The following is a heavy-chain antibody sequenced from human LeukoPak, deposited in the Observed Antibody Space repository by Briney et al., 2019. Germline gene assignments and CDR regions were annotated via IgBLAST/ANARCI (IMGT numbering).Heavy chain of an antibody. CDR1: GGSISSYY. V-gene: IGHV4-4*07. Sequence: SETLSLTCIVSGGSISSYYWSWIRQPAGKGLEWIGRIYTSGSTNYNPSLKSRVTMSVDTSKNQFSLKLSSVTAADTAVYYCARGRGGYYYDSSGYPFDYWGQGTLVTVSS. D-gene: IGHD3-22*01. CDR3: ARGRGGYYYDSSGYPFDY. J-gene: IGHJ4*02. CDR2: IYTSGST.